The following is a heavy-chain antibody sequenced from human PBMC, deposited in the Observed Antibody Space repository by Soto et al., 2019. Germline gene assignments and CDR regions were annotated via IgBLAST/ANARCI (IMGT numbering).Heavy chain of an antibody. CDR1: GYTFTDYQ. D-gene: IGHD6-6*01. CDR3: ARPAGRLANWFDP. J-gene: IGHJ5*02. V-gene: IGHV1-46*01. CDR2: INPSGGST. Sequence: QVQLVQSGVEVKKPGASVKVSSKASGYTFTDYQMIWVRQAPGQGLEWMGIINPSGGSTNYAPNFQGRVTLTRDSFTSTVYMELSNLRSEDTAVYYCARPAGRLANWFDPWGQGTLVTVSS.